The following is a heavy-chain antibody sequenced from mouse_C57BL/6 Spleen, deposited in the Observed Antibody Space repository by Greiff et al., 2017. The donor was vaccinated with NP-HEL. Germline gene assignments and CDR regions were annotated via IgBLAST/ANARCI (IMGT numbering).Heavy chain of an antibody. J-gene: IGHJ2*01. CDR3: ARSGGDSNFDY. V-gene: IGHV1-80*01. Sequence: QVHVKQSGAELVKPGASVKISCKASGYAFSSYWMNWVKQRPGKGLEWIGQIYPGDGDTNYNGKLKGKATLTADKSSRTAYMQLSSLTSEDSAVYFCARSGGDSNFDYWGTGTTLTVSS. D-gene: IGHD2-13*01. CDR1: GYAFSSYW. CDR2: IYPGDGDT.